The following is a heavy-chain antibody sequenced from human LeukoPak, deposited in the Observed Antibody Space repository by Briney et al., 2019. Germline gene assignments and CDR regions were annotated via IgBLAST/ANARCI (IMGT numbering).Heavy chain of an antibody. V-gene: IGHV3-23*01. CDR1: GFTFSSYA. CDR3: AKLGYDSSGYYSFYNY. D-gene: IGHD3-22*01. J-gene: IGHJ4*02. CDR2: ISGSGGST. Sequence: PGGSLRLSCAASGFTFSSYAMSWVRQAPGKGLEWVSAISGSGGSTYYADSVKGRFTISRDNSKNTLYLQMNSLRAEDTAVYYCAKLGYDSSGYYSFYNYWGQGTLVTVSS.